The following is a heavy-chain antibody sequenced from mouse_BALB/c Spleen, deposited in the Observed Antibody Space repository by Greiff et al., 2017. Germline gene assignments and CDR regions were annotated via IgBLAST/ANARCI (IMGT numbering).Heavy chain of an antibody. D-gene: IGHD1-1*01. CDR1: GYTFTDYA. Sequence: VQLVESGAELVRPGVSVKISCKGSGYTFTDYAMHWVKQSHAKSLEWIGVISTYYGDASYNQKFKGKATMTVDKSSSTAYMELARLTSEDSAIYYCARDYGSGLDYWGQGTTLTVSS. CDR2: ISTYYGDA. V-gene: IGHV1S137*01. J-gene: IGHJ2*01. CDR3: ARDYGSGLDY.